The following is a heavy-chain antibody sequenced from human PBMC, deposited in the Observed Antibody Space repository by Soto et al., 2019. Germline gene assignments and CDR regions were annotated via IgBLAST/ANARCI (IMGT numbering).Heavy chain of an antibody. V-gene: IGHV3-33*06. CDR1: GFSFTTYG. Sequence: QVQLVESGGGVVQPGRSLRLSCAASGFSFTTYGMHWVRQAPGEGLEWVAVIWYDGSNKYYADSVKGRFTISRDTSKNTLYLQMNSLRAEDTAGYYWAKDGGGGAVVPDYWGQGTLVTVSS. D-gene: IGHD2-21*01. J-gene: IGHJ4*02. CDR2: IWYDGSNK. CDR3: AKDGGGGAVVPDY.